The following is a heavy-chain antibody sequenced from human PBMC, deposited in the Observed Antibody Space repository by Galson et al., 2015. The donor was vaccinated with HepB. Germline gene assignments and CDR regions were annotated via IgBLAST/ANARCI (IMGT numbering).Heavy chain of an antibody. CDR3: ARGFTSYFDY. D-gene: IGHD3-10*01. V-gene: IGHV3-30-3*01. CDR2: VSYEGSNN. Sequence: SLRLSCAASGFTFSRYAMHWVRQAPGKGLEWLAVVSYEGSNNDYADSVKGRFTISRDNSKNTLYLQMNSLRAEDTAVFYCARGFTSYFDYWGQGTLVTVSS. J-gene: IGHJ4*02. CDR1: GFTFSRYA.